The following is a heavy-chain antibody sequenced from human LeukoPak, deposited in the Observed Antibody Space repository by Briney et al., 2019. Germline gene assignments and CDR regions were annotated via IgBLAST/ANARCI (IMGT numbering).Heavy chain of an antibody. CDR3: ARVAQKYYGSGSDTFDY. Sequence: SETLSLTCTVSGGSISSGGYYWSWIRQHPGKGLEWIGYIYYSGSTYYNPSLKSRVTISVDTSKNQFSLKLSSVTAADTAVYYCARVAQKYYGSGSDTFDYWGQGTLVSVSS. V-gene: IGHV4-31*03. CDR2: IYYSGST. D-gene: IGHD3-10*01. CDR1: GGSISSGGYY. J-gene: IGHJ4*02.